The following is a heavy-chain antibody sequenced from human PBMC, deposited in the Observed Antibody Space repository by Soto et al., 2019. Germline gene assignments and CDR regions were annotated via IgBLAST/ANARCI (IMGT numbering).Heavy chain of an antibody. Sequence: GGSLRLSCAASGFSFTSYWMDLVRQAPGKGLEWVAMINEDGSEKYYVDSVKGRFTISRDNAKNSLYLEMDSLRAEDTAVYYCVTDYDAKGWGTYWGQGNLVTVSS. J-gene: IGHJ4*02. D-gene: IGHD3-16*01. CDR1: GFSFTSYW. CDR3: VTDYDAKGWGTY. V-gene: IGHV3-7*04. CDR2: INEDGSEK.